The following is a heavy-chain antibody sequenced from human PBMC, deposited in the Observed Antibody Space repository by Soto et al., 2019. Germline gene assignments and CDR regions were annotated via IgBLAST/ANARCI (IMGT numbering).Heavy chain of an antibody. J-gene: IGHJ3*02. Sequence: MSRISKDPGKGLGWVEKIKQDGNEGYCVGSVTGRFTTSRDNAKNSLYLQMNSVRAEDTAVYYCARYCGGDCYSPDDALDISGQRTMVTVPS. V-gene: IGHV3-7*01. CDR3: ARYCGGDCYSPDDALDI. D-gene: IGHD2-21*02. CDR2: IKQDGNEG.